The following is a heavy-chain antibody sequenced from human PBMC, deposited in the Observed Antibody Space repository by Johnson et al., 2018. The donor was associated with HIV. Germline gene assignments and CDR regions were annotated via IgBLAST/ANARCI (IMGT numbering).Heavy chain of an antibody. CDR3: AKGWIGMQWLVLSDAFDI. V-gene: IGHV3-30*02. CDR2: IRYDGSNK. D-gene: IGHD6-19*01. CDR1: GFTFDDYG. J-gene: IGHJ3*02. Sequence: QVQLVESGGGVVRPGGSLRLSCAASGFTFDDYGMSWVRQAPGKGLEWVAFIRYDGSNKYYADSVKGRCTISRDNSKKMVYLQMNSLRAEDTAVYYCAKGWIGMQWLVLSDAFDIWGQGTMVTVSS.